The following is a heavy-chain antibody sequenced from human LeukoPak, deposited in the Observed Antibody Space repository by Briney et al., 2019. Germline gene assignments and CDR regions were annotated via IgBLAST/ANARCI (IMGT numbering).Heavy chain of an antibody. J-gene: IGHJ4*02. CDR2: IRYDGSNK. CDR3: GAETRDVLRFLGGSPGVNC. D-gene: IGHD3-3*01. V-gene: IGHV3-30*02. Sequence: HPGGSLRLSCAASGFTFSSYGMHWVRQAPGKGLEWVAFIRYDGSNKYYADSVKGRFTISRDNSKNTLYLQMNSLRAEDTAVYYCGAETRDVLRFLGGSPGVNCWGQEPLVPVP. CDR1: GFTFSSYG.